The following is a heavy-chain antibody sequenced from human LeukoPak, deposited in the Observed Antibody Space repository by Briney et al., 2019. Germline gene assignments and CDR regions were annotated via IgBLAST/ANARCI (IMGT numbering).Heavy chain of an antibody. V-gene: IGHV3-23*01. CDR2: ISGSGAGT. Sequence: GGSLRLSCAASGFTFSGYAMNWVRQAPGKGLEWVSGISGSGAGTYYADSVKGRFNISRDNSKNTLYLQMNSLRADDTAVYYCAKMVREFYTISYYFDYWGQGTLVTVSS. CDR3: AKMVREFYTISYYFDY. J-gene: IGHJ4*02. D-gene: IGHD2-8*01. CDR1: GFTFSGYA.